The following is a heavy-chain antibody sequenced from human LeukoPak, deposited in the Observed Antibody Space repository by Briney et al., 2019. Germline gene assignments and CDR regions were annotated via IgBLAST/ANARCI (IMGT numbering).Heavy chain of an antibody. CDR3: AKRGVVIRAVIIVGFHKEAYYFDY. D-gene: IGHD3-10*01. CDR2: ISDGGGSR. J-gene: IGHJ4*02. CDR1: GITLSNYG. V-gene: IGHV3-23*01. Sequence: GGSLRLSCAVSGITLSNYGMSWVRQAPGKGLEWVAGISDGGGSRNYADSGKGRFTISRDNPKNTLYMQMNSLRAEDTAVYFCAKRGVVIRAVIIVGFHKEAYYFDYWGQGALVTVSS.